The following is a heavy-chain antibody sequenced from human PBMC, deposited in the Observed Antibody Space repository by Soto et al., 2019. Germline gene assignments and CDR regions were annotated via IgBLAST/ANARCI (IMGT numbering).Heavy chain of an antibody. V-gene: IGHV1-18*01. CDR2: INPYNGNT. Sequence: QVQLVQSGTEVKKPGASVKVSCKTSGYAFTNYGISWLRQAPGQGLEWMGWINPYNGNTNYAQQIQGIVTVTTDTSTNTVYMELRSLRSDDTAGYYCARDPGWKYYDYFQYWGQGTLVTVSS. CDR3: ARDPGWKYYDYFQY. CDR1: GYAFTNYG. D-gene: IGHD1-7*01. J-gene: IGHJ4*02.